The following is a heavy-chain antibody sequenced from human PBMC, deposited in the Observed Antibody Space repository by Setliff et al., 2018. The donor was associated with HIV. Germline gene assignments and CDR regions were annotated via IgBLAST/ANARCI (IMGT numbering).Heavy chain of an antibody. CDR3: ATLAAAGESYDY. Sequence: SETLSLTCTVSGGPIRSPNWWSWVRQPPGKGLEWIGEIFHGGNTNYSPSLVSRVTLSVDKSKNQFSLRLSSVTAADTAVYYCATLAAAGESYDYWGQGSLVTVSS. J-gene: IGHJ4*02. CDR1: GGPIRSPNW. D-gene: IGHD6-13*01. V-gene: IGHV4-4*02. CDR2: IFHGGNT.